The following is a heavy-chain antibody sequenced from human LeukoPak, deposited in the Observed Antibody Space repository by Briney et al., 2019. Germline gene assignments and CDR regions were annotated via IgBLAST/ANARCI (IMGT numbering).Heavy chain of an antibody. D-gene: IGHD3-3*01. J-gene: IGHJ4*02. CDR2: ISSSSSYI. CDR3: ARDRRHRTIFGVGKGNYGY. Sequence: PGGSLGLSCAASGFTFSSYSMNWVRQAPGKGLEWVSSISSSSSYIYYADSVKGRFTISRDNAKNSLYLQMNSLRAEDTAVYYCARDRRHRTIFGVGKGNYGYWGQGTLVTVSS. V-gene: IGHV3-21*01. CDR1: GFTFSSYS.